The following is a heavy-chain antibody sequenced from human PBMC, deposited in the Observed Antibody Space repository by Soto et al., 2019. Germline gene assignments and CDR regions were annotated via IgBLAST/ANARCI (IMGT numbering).Heavy chain of an antibody. Sequence: GGSLRLSCAASGFTFSSYAMTWVRQAPGKGLEWVSGINNSGGSTHHTDSVKGRFTISRDNSKSTLYLQMNSLRAEDTAVYYCAKGIYRDSSGTLDYWGQGTLVTVSS. V-gene: IGHV3-23*01. J-gene: IGHJ4*02. CDR3: AKGIYRDSSGTLDY. D-gene: IGHD3-16*02. CDR2: INNSGGST. CDR1: GFTFSSYA.